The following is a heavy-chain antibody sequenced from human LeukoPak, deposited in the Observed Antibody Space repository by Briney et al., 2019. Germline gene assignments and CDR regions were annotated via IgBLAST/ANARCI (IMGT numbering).Heavy chain of an antibody. CDR3: TRDGSSGY. CDR1: GGSFSGYY. J-gene: IGHJ4*02. CDR2: INHSGST. V-gene: IGHV4-34*01. D-gene: IGHD3-10*01. Sequence: SETLSLTCAVYGGSFSGYYWSWIRQPPGKGLEWIGEINHSGSTNYNPSLKSRVTISVDTSKNQFSLKLSSVTAADTAVYYCTRDGSSGYWGQGTLVTVSS.